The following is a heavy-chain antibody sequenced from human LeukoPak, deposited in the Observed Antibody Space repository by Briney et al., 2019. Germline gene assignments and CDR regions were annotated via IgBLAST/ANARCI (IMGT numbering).Heavy chain of an antibody. Sequence: GSLRLSCSASGFIFRHYAVNWIRQPPGKGLEWIGEINHSGSTNYNPSLKSRVTISVDTSKNQFSLKLSSVTAADTAMYYCARQYVWGSYRFDYWGQGTLVTVSS. CDR3: ARQYVWGSYRFDY. V-gene: IGHV4-34*01. J-gene: IGHJ4*02. CDR2: INHSGST. D-gene: IGHD3-16*02. CDR1: GFIFRHYA.